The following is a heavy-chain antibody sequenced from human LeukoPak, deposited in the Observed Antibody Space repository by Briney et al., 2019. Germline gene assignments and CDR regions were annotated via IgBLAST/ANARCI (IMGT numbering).Heavy chain of an antibody. CDR2: IYYSGST. V-gene: IGHV4-39*01. J-gene: IGHJ4*02. CDR1: GGSISSSSYY. Sequence: SETLSLTCTVSGGSISSSSYYWGWIRQPPGKGLEWIGSIYYSGSTYYNPSLKSQVTISVDTSKKQFSLKLNSVTAADTAVYYCARHSSMTTVFDYWGQGTLVTVSS. D-gene: IGHD4-17*01. CDR3: ARHSSMTTVFDY.